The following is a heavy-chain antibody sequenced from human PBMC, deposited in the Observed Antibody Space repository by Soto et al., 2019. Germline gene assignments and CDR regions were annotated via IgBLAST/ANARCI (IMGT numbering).Heavy chain of an antibody. Sequence: ASVKVSCKASGGTFSSYAISWVRQAPGQGLEWMGGIIPIFGTANYAQKFQGRVTITADESTSTAYMELSSLRSEDTAVYYCARRTRKYYYDSSGSLPDAFDIWGQGTMVTVSS. CDR1: GGTFSSYA. D-gene: IGHD3-22*01. CDR3: ARRTRKYYYDSSGSLPDAFDI. V-gene: IGHV1-69*13. CDR2: IIPIFGTA. J-gene: IGHJ3*02.